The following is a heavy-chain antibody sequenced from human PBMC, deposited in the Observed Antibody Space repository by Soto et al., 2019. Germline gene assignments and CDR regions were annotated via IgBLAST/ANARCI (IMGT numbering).Heavy chain of an antibody. J-gene: IGHJ5*02. CDR1: GGSMTSYD. V-gene: IGHV4-59*01. D-gene: IGHD5-12*01. CDR3: AASGTAWSNWFDP. CDR2: IYHSGST. Sequence: SETLSLTGSVSGGSMTSYDCNWMRQSTGKGLEWIGYIYHSGSTNYNPSFESRVTMSLETSKNHVSLRLTSVTAADTGVYYCAASGTAWSNWFDPWGQGTLVTVCS.